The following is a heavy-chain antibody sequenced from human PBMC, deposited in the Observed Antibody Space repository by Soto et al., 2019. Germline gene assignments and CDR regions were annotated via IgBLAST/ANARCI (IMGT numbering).Heavy chain of an antibody. V-gene: IGHV3-30-3*01. CDR3: AKDTDYGDYLGGYGMDA. Sequence: VGSLRLSCAASGFTFSSYAMNWGRQAPGKGLEWVAVISYDGSNKYYADSVKGRFTISRDNAKNSLYLQMNSLRAEDTALYYCAKDTDYGDYLGGYGMDAWGQGTTVTV. CDR1: GFTFSSYA. J-gene: IGHJ6*02. CDR2: ISYDGSNK. D-gene: IGHD4-17*01.